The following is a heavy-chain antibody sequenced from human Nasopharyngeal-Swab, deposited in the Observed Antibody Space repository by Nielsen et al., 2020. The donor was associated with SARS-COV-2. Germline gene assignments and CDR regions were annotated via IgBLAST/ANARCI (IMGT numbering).Heavy chain of an antibody. CDR2: IKSKTDGGTT. CDR3: TTDRGSGSFWFDP. D-gene: IGHD1-26*01. Sequence: GESLKISCAASGFTFSNAWMSWVRQAPGKGLEWVGRIKSKTDGGTTDYAAPVKGRSTISRDDSKNTLYLQMNSLKTEDTAVYYCTTDRGSGSFWFDPWGQGTLVTVPS. V-gene: IGHV3-15*01. CDR1: GFTFSNAW. J-gene: IGHJ5*02.